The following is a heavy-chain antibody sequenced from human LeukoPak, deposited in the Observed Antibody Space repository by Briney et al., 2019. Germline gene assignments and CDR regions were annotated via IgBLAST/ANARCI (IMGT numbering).Heavy chain of an antibody. J-gene: IGHJ5*02. Sequence: PGGSLRLSCAASGFTFSSYWMHWVRQAPGKGLVWVSRINSDGGSTRYADSVKGRFTISRDNAKNTLYLQMNSLRAEDTAVYYCGGSSGPNWFDPWGRGTLVTVSS. V-gene: IGHV3-74*01. CDR1: GFTFSSYW. CDR3: GGSSGPNWFDP. CDR2: INSDGGST. D-gene: IGHD6-19*01.